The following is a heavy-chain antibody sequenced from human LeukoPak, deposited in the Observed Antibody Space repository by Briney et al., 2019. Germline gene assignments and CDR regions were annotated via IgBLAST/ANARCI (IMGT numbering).Heavy chain of an antibody. J-gene: IGHJ3*02. CDR1: GYTFSAYS. V-gene: IGHV3-21*04. CDR2: ITSSSSST. D-gene: IGHD3-16*01. Sequence: GGSLRLSCAASGYTFSAYSMNWVRQAPGQGLEWVSSITSSSSSTYYADSVKGRFTISRDNAKNSLYLQMYFLRPPATAVNFCARFETCQCDDVFDIWGQGTMVTVSS. CDR3: ARFETCQCDDVFDI.